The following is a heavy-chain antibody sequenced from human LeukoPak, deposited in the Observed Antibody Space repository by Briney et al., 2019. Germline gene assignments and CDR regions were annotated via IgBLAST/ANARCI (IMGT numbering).Heavy chain of an antibody. CDR3: ARGRYDYVWGSYPLADY. V-gene: IGHV3-74*01. D-gene: IGHD3-16*02. J-gene: IGHJ4*02. CDR2: INSDGSST. CDR1: GFTFSSYA. Sequence: GRSLRLSCAASGFTFSSYAMHWVRQAPGKGLVWVSRINSDGSSTSYADSVKGRFTISRDNAKNTLYLQMNSLRAEDTAVYYCARGRYDYVWGSYPLADYWGQGTLVTVSS.